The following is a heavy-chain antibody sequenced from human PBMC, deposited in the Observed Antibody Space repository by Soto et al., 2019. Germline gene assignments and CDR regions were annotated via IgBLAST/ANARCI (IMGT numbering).Heavy chain of an antibody. J-gene: IGHJ4*02. D-gene: IGHD3-22*01. Sequence: PVGSLRISWVFSGFTFSDSFMAWVRQAPGKGLEWLSVMSGYFRTRYALSVTGRLTIYRENSKNTLYLQMRSLRAEDAAAYYCVKWHTSNFDSLPFTGFDFWGQGTQVTVSS. CDR2: MSGYFRT. CDR3: VKWHTSNFDSLPFTGFDF. CDR1: GFTFSDSF. V-gene: IGHV3-23*03.